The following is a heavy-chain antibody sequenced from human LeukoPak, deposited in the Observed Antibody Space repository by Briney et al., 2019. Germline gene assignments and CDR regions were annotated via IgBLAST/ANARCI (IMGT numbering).Heavy chain of an antibody. CDR1: GYTFTSYA. CDR3: ARDLYSRRMDYYGSGSYFAY. J-gene: IGHJ4*02. Sequence: ASVKVSCKASGYTFTSYAIHWVRQAPGQRFEWMGWISGYNSNTNYAQKLQGRVTMTTDTSTSTAYMELRSLISDDTAVYYCARDLYSRRMDYYGSGSYFAYWGQGTLVTVSS. D-gene: IGHD3-10*01. V-gene: IGHV1-18*01. CDR2: ISGYNSNT.